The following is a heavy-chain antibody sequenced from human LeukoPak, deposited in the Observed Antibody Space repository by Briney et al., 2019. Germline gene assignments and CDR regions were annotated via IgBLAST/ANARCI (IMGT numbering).Heavy chain of an antibody. CDR2: ISGSGGRT. V-gene: IGHV3-23*01. Sequence: PGGSLRLSCAASGFTFSSYAMSWVRQAPGKGLEWVSAISGSGGRTYYADSVKGRFTVSRDNSKNTLYLQMNSLRAEDTAVYYCTTAFGGNSGGLNLDYWGQGTLVTVSS. CDR1: GFTFSSYA. J-gene: IGHJ4*02. CDR3: TTAFGGNSGGLNLDY. D-gene: IGHD4-23*01.